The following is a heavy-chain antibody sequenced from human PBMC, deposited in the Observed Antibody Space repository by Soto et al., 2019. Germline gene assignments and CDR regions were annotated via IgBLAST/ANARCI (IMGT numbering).Heavy chain of an antibody. J-gene: IGHJ6*03. D-gene: IGHD4-17*01. CDR2: IKSKTDGGTT. CDR1: GFTFSNAW. V-gene: IGHV3-15*01. CDR3: TSRDYGNYYYYYMDV. Sequence: GGSLRLSCAASGFTFSNAWMSWVRQAPGKGLEWVGRIKSKTDGGTTDYAAPVKGRFTISRDDSKNTLYLQMNSLKTEDTAVYYCTSRDYGNYYYYYMDVWGKGTTVTVSS.